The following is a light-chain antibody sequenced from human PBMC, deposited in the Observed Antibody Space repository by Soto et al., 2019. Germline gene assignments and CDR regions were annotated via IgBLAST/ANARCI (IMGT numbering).Light chain of an antibody. V-gene: IGKV1-12*01. CDR1: QDINKW. J-gene: IGKJ4*01. Sequence: DIQMTQSPSSVSASVGDGVTITCRASQDINKWLAWYQQKPGLAPNLVIYTASRLHGGGPSRFSGSASGTDFTLTISSLQPEDVATYYCQQGKSFPLTFGGGTKVDI. CDR2: TAS. CDR3: QQGKSFPLT.